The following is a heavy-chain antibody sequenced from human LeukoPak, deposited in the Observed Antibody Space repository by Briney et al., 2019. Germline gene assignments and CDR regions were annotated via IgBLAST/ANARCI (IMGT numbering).Heavy chain of an antibody. CDR3: GKDPSGDYVGAFDF. CDR1: GLTFSDYA. Sequence: GGSLRLSCAASGLTFSDYALIWVRQAPGKGLEWISAIRGPGGTTYYADSVKGRCTISRDNSRNTVYPQMNSLRAEDTALYFCGKDPSGDYVGAFDFWGPGTMVTVSS. V-gene: IGHV3-23*01. CDR2: IRGPGGTT. D-gene: IGHD4-17*01. J-gene: IGHJ3*01.